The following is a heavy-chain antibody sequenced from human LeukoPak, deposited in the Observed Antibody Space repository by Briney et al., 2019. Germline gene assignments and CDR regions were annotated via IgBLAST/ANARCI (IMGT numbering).Heavy chain of an antibody. CDR1: GYTFSSYD. CDR2: MNPNSGNT. CDR3: ARDSEGGSGWFDP. Sequence: GASVKFSCKASGYTFSSYDINWVRQATGQGLEWVGWMNPNSGNTGYAQRFQGRVTLTRDTSISTAYMELSGLTSEDTAVYYCARDSEGGSGWFDPWGQGTLVTVSS. D-gene: IGHD2-15*01. J-gene: IGHJ5*02. V-gene: IGHV1-8*01.